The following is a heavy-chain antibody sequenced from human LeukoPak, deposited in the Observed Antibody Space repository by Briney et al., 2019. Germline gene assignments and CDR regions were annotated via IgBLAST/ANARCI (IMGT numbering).Heavy chain of an antibody. CDR2: INPNSGGT. CDR1: GYSFTAYY. V-gene: IGHV1-2*02. CDR3: ASALYSNSGFDY. D-gene: IGHD6-6*01. Sequence: ASVKVSCKASGYSFTAYYIHWVRQAPGQGPEWMGWINPNSGGTKYAQRFQGRVTMTRDTSISTVYIEVSRLTSDDTAVYYCASALYSNSGFDYWGQGTLVTDSS. J-gene: IGHJ4*02.